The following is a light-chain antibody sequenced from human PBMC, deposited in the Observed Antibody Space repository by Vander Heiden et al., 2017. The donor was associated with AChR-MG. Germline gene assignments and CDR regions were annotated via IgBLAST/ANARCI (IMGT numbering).Light chain of an antibody. CDR3: QLGVFT. J-gene: IGKJ3*01. CDR2: DAS. Sequence: DIQMTQSPSSLSASVGDRVTITCQASQDISNYLNWYQQKPGKAPKLLIYDASNLETGVPSRFSGSGSGTDFTFTISSLQPEDIATYYCQLGVFTFGHGTKVDIK. CDR1: QDISNY. V-gene: IGKV1-33*01.